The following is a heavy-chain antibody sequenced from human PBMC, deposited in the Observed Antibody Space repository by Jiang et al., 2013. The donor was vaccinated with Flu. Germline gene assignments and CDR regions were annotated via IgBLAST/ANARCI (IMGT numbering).Heavy chain of an antibody. CDR1: GGSISTSRHS. J-gene: IGHJ4*02. D-gene: IGHD4/OR15-4a*01. CDR3: ARLGTNSGTVDY. CDR2: IHYNGNT. Sequence: GLVKPSETLSLTCTVSGGSISTSRHSWGLDPPAPREGLEWVGTIHYNGNTFYNPSLKSRVTISIDTSRNQFSLRLSSVTATDTTIFYCARLGTNSGTVDYWGQGILVTVSS. V-gene: IGHV4-39*01.